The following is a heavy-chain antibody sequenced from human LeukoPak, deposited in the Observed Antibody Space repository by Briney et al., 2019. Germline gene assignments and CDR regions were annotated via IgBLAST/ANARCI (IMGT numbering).Heavy chain of an antibody. D-gene: IGHD6-19*01. CDR1: GGSIRSSSYY. V-gene: IGHV4-39*07. J-gene: IGHJ5*02. Sequence: SETLSLTCTVSGGSIRSSSYYWGWIRQPPGRGLEWIGSIYYSGSTYYNPSLKSRVTISVDTSKNQFSLKLSSVTAADTAVYYCARSEWLVSAGWFDPWGQGTLVTVSS. CDR2: IYYSGST. CDR3: ARSEWLVSAGWFDP.